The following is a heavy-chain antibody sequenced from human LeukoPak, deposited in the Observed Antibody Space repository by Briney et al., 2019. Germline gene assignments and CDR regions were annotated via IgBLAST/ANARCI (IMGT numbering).Heavy chain of an antibody. V-gene: IGHV4-31*03. CDR1: GGSISSGGYY. J-gene: IGHJ5*02. CDR2: IYYSGST. CDR3: ARYFIVVVPAAGQFDP. Sequence: SQTLSLTCTVSGGSISSGGYYWSWIRQHPGKGLEWIGYIYYSGSTNYNPSLKSRVTISVDTSKNQFSLKLSSVTAADTAVYYCARYFIVVVPAAGQFDPWGQGTLVTVSS. D-gene: IGHD2-2*01.